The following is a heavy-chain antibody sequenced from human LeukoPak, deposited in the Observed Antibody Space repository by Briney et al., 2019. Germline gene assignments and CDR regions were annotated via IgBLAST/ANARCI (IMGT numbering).Heavy chain of an antibody. CDR3: ARQVAAAAYFDY. V-gene: IGHV3-64*01. J-gene: IGHJ4*02. D-gene: IGHD6-13*01. Sequence: GGSLRLSCAASGFTFSSFAVHWVRQAPGKGLEYVSAISSNGGGTYYANSVKGRFTISRDNSENTLYLQMGSLRAEDMAVYYCARQVAAAAYFDYWGQGTLVTVSS. CDR2: ISSNGGGT. CDR1: GFTFSSFA.